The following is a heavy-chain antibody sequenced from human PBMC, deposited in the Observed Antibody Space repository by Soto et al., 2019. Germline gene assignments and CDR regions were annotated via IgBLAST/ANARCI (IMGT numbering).Heavy chain of an antibody. CDR1: GDSISSGDYY. D-gene: IGHD3-10*01. V-gene: IGHV4-30-4*01. Sequence: QVYLQESGPGLVKPSQTLSLTCTVSGDSISSGDYYWSWIRQPPGKGLEWIGYIFYTGSTYYNPSLRSRVSISVDTSKNQFSLKVNSVVAADTAVYYCARVTWTMARAVVMVWGQGTLITVSS. CDR3: ARVTWTMARAVVMV. CDR2: IFYTGST. J-gene: IGHJ4*02.